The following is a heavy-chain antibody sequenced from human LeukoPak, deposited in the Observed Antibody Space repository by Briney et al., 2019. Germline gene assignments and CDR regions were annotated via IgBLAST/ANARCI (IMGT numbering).Heavy chain of an antibody. CDR3: ARDWSGTI. D-gene: IGHD3-3*01. V-gene: IGHV3-7*01. CDR2: MKEDGSEK. Sequence: GGSLRLSCAASGFTFSNSWMTWVRQAPGKGLEWVANMKEDGSEKYYVDSVKGRFTISRVNAKNSLYLQMNSLRVEDTAVYYCARDWSGTIWGQGTLVTVSS. J-gene: IGHJ4*02. CDR1: GFTFSNSW.